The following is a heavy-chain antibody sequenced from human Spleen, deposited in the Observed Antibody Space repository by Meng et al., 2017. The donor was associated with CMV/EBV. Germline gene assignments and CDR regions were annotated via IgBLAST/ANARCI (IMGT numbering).Heavy chain of an antibody. J-gene: IGHJ4*02. V-gene: IGHV4-30-4*08. D-gene: IGHD7-27*01. Sequence: CTXAVGXXXSGDYYXSLTRQXPGKGLXWIXYXYYSGSTYYNPSLKSRVTISVDTSKNQFSLKLSSVTAADTAVYYCARVLGLGNIDYWGQGTLVTVSS. CDR1: VGXXXSGDYY. CDR2: XYYSGST. CDR3: ARVLGLGNIDY.